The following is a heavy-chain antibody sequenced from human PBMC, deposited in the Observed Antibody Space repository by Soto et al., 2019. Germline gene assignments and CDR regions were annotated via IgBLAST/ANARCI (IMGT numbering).Heavy chain of an antibody. CDR3: TTGICQGTSCYQTFHYYYYGMDV. CDR1: GFTFSNAW. J-gene: IGHJ6*02. V-gene: IGHV3-15*01. Sequence: GGSLRLSCAASGFTFSNAWMSWVRQAPGKGLEWVGRIKSKTDGGTTDYAAPVKGRFTISRDDSKNTLYLQMNSLKTEDTAVYYCTTGICQGTSCYQTFHYYYYGMDVWGQGTTVTVSS. D-gene: IGHD2-2*01. CDR2: IKSKTDGGTT.